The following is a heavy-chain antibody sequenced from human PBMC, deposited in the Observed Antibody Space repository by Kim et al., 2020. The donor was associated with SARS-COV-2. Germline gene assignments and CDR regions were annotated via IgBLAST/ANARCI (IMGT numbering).Heavy chain of an antibody. CDR3: ARGLYGDYQPLDY. CDR2: INPNSGGT. D-gene: IGHD4-17*01. J-gene: IGHJ4*02. CDR1: GYTFTGYY. Sequence: ASVKVSCKASGYTFTGYYMHWVRQAPGQGLEWMGWINPNSGGTNYAQKFQGRVTMTRDTSISTAYMELSRLRSDDTAVYYCARGLYGDYQPLDYWGQGTLVTVSS. V-gene: IGHV1-2*02.